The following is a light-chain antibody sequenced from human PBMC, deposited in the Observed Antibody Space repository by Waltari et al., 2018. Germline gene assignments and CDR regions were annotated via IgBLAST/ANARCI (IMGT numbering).Light chain of an antibody. CDR1: SSDIGAHQY. J-gene: IGLJ1*01. Sequence: QSALTQPASVSGSPGQSITISCTGTSSDIGAHQYVSWYQQHPGKAPKLIIYEVSNRPSGVSNRFSGSKSGNTASLSISGLQAEDEADYYCISFTSSVTYVFGTGTRVTVV. V-gene: IGLV2-14*01. CDR3: ISFTSSVTYV. CDR2: EVS.